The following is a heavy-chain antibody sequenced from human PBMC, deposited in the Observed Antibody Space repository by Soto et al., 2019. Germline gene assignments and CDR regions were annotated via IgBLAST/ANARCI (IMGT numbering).Heavy chain of an antibody. J-gene: IGHJ4*02. CDR3: GRDHYGCNSIDQ. D-gene: IGHD4-17*01. CDR2: IRTDGGYT. V-gene: IGHV3-74*01. CDR1: GFSLSDHW. Sequence: VPLVESGGGLVQPGGSLRLACVASGFSLSDHWMPWVRQVPGKGLVHVSRIRTDGGYTNYADFVEGRFTISSDNAKNTLYLQMDGLRAEDTAVYFFGRDHYGCNSIDQWGQGTLVTVSS.